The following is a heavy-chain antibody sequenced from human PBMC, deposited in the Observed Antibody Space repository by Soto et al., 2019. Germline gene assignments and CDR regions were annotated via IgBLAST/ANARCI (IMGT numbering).Heavy chain of an antibody. CDR1: GYTFTGYY. J-gene: IGHJ6*02. V-gene: IGHV1-2*02. CDR3: ARDNSSSARYYYYYGMDV. D-gene: IGHD6-6*01. Sequence: ASVKFSCKASGYTFTGYYMHWVRQAPGQGLEWMGWINPNSGGTNYAQKFQGRVTMTRDTSISTAYMELSRLRSDDTAVYYCARDNSSSARYYYYYGMDVWGQGTTVTAP. CDR2: INPNSGGT.